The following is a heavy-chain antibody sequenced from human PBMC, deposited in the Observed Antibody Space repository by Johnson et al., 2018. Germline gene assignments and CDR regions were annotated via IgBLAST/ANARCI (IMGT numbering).Heavy chain of an antibody. V-gene: IGHV3-30*03. Sequence: QVQLVESGGGVVQPGRSLRLSCAASGFTFSDYGMHWVRQAPGKGLEWVTVISSDGSNKYSSDSVKGRFTISRNNSKNTLYLQMNSLRAEVTALYDCARGRNDFGGHDYYYYMDVWGNGTPVTVS. J-gene: IGHJ6*03. D-gene: IGHD4-17*01. CDR1: GFTFSDYG. CDR2: ISSDGSNK. CDR3: ARGRNDFGGHDYYYYMDV.